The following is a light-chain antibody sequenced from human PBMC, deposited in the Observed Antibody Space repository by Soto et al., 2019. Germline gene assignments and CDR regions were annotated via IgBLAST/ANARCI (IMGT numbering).Light chain of an antibody. V-gene: IGKV1-9*01. J-gene: IGKJ5*01. CDR1: QVIITS. CDR2: AAS. CDR3: QQLFDSPIA. Sequence: QLTASAAFLSPSIGQSSTITCRASQVIITSLAWYQVKPGKAPKLLIYAASTLESGVPSRFSGTVSGTEFSLTITSLQPEDFATYYCQQLFDSPIAFGQGTRLEIK.